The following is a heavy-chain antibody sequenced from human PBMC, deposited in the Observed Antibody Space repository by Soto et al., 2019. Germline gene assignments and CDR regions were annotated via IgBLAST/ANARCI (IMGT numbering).Heavy chain of an antibody. Sequence: QITLKESGPTLVKPTQTLTLTCTFSGFSLSTSGVAVGWIRQPPGKALEWLALIYWDDDNRYSPTLKSRLTITKDTSKNQVVLTMTSMDPVDTATYYCAVRRRFGEFLNWGDVALVTVTS. CDR3: AVRRRFGEFLN. V-gene: IGHV2-5*02. J-gene: IGHJ4*01. CDR2: IYWDDDN. D-gene: IGHD3-10*01. CDR1: GFSLSTSGVA.